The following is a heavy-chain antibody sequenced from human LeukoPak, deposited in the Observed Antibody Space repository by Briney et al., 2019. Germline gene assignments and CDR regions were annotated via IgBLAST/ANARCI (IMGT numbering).Heavy chain of an antibody. D-gene: IGHD2-2*01. CDR1: GYSISSDYF. J-gene: IGHJ4*02. Sequence: SETLSLTCVVSGYSISSDYFWGWIRQPPGKGLEWIGTISHSGSTFYKPSLKSRLTRSLDTSKNQFSLKLSSVTAADTAVYYCVRDVGQLRSDYWGQGTLVTVSS. V-gene: IGHV4-38-2*02. CDR2: ISHSGST. CDR3: VRDVGQLRSDY.